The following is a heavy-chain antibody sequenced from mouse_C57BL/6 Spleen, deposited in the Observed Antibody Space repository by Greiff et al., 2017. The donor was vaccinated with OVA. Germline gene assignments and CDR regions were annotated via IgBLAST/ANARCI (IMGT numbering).Heavy chain of an antibody. CDR1: GYTFTSYW. CDR3: ARTYSNYVSFAY. D-gene: IGHD2-5*01. J-gene: IGHJ3*01. CDR2: IDPSDSYT. V-gene: IGHV1-69*01. Sequence: QVQLKQPGAELVMPGASVKLSCKASGYTFTSYWMHWVKQRPGQGLEWIGEIDPSDSYTNYNQKFKGKSTLTVDKSSSTAYMQLSSLTSEDSAVYYCARTYSNYVSFAYWGQGTLVTVSA.